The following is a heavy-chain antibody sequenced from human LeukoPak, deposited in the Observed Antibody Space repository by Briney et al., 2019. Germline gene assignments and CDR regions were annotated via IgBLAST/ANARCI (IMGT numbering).Heavy chain of an antibody. V-gene: IGHV3-30-3*01. D-gene: IGHD5-12*01. CDR2: ISYDGGNK. Sequence: GRSLRLSCAASGFTFSSYAMHWVRQAPGKGLEWVAVISYDGGNKYYADSVKGRFTISRDNSKNTLYLQMNSLRAEDTAVYYCARKAMSFSEWLLYFDYWGQGTLVTVSS. J-gene: IGHJ4*02. CDR3: ARKAMSFSEWLLYFDY. CDR1: GFTFSSYA.